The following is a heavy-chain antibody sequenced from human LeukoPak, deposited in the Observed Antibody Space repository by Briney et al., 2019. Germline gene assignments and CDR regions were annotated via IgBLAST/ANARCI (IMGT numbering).Heavy chain of an antibody. Sequence: PGGSLRLSCAASGFTFSSYSMNWVRQAPGKGLEWVSSISSSSSYIYYADSVKGRFTISRDNAKNSLYLQMNSLRAEDTAVYYCAREPIAVAGTGVDYWGQGTLVTVSS. J-gene: IGHJ4*02. CDR2: ISSSSSYI. V-gene: IGHV3-21*01. CDR3: AREPIAVAGTGVDY. CDR1: GFTFSSYS. D-gene: IGHD6-19*01.